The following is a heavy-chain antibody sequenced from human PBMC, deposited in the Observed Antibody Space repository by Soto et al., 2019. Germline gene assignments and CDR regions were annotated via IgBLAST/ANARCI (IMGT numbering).Heavy chain of an antibody. J-gene: IGHJ4*02. D-gene: IGHD2-21*01. CDR1: GVTVSSDY. Sequence: EVQLVESGGGLIQPGGSLSLSCAASGVTVSSDYMSWVRQAPGEGLEWVSVIYRAGTTYYADSVKGRFTISRDGSKNTLYLQMRSLRAEDTAIYYCARGGGPYCGGECWRACDHWGRGTLVTVSP. V-gene: IGHV3-53*01. CDR2: IYRAGTT. CDR3: ARGGGPYCGGECWRACDH.